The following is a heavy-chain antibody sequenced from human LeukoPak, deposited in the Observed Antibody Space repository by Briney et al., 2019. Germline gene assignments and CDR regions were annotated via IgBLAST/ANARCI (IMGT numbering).Heavy chain of an antibody. CDR1: GGSISSYY. CDR3: ASSPSGTADFDV. CDR2: IYYSGST. D-gene: IGHD2-15*01. J-gene: IGHJ3*01. Sequence: PSETLSLTCTVSGGSISSYYWSWIRQPPGKGLEWIGYIYYSGSTNYDRSLESRVTMSVDTSKNQFSLNLSSVTAADTAVYFCASSPSGTADFDVWGQGTMVTVSS. V-gene: IGHV4-59*08.